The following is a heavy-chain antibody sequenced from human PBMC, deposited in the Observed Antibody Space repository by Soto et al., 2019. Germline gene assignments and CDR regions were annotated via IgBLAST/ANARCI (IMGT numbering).Heavy chain of an antibody. CDR2: IYPGDSDT. J-gene: IGHJ6*03. Sequence: GESLKISCKGSGYSFTGYWIGWVRQMPGKGLEWMGIIYPGDSDTRYSPSFQGQVTISADKSISTAYLQWSSLKASDTAMYYCARRVGGNYYGSGSYYYMDVWGKGTTVTVSS. CDR1: GYSFTGYW. D-gene: IGHD3-10*01. CDR3: ARRVGGNYYGSGSYYYMDV. V-gene: IGHV5-51*01.